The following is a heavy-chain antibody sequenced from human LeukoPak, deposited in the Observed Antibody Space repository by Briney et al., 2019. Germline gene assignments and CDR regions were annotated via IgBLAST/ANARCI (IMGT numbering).Heavy chain of an antibody. V-gene: IGHV3-21*01. Sequence: KPGGSLRLSCAASGLTFSSYSMNWVRQAPGKGLEWVSSISSSSSYIYYADSVKGRFTISRDNAKNSLYLQMNSLRAEDTAVYYCARDFTRYDFWSGEFASYWGQGTLVTVSS. D-gene: IGHD3-3*01. J-gene: IGHJ4*02. CDR3: ARDFTRYDFWSGEFASY. CDR2: ISSSSSYI. CDR1: GLTFSSYS.